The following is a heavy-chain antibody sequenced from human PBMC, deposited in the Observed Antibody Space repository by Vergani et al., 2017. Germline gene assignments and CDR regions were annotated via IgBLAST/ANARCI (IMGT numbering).Heavy chain of an antibody. Sequence: EVQLLESGGGLVQPGGSLRLSCAASGFTFSSYAMSWVRQAPGKGMEWGAAIRVSGGRTYYADAVKGAFTFSRDNSNNTVYLQMNSLKAEDRATYYCAREERSNTSPFVGDWGQGTLVTV. D-gene: IGHD2/OR15-2a*01. V-gene: IGHV3-23*01. CDR2: IRVSGGRT. J-gene: IGHJ4*02. CDR3: AREERSNTSPFVGD. CDR1: GFTFSSYA.